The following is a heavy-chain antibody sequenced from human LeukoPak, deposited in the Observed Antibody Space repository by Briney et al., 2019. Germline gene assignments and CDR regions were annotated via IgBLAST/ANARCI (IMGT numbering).Heavy chain of an antibody. J-gene: IGHJ5*02. CDR2: ISSSSHTI. D-gene: IGHD6-13*01. CDR3: ARDLHSSSWYRDWFDP. V-gene: IGHV3-48*01. CDR1: GSTFSGYS. Sequence: GGPLRLSGVAPGSTFSGYSMTWFGQPPGRGLGGVSYISSSSHTIYYADSVKGRFTISRDDAKNSLYLQMNSLRAEDTAVYYCARDLHSSSWYRDWFDPWGQGTLVTVSS.